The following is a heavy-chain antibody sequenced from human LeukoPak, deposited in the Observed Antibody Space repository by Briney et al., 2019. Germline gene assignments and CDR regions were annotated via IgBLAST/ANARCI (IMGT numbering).Heavy chain of an antibody. D-gene: IGHD5-24*01. Sequence: PGGSLRLSCAVSGFTVSGNYMSWVRQAPGKGLEWVSLIYSGGTTYYADSVKGRFTISRDNSKNTLYLQMNSLRAEDTAVYYCARRDGYGAYDIWGQGTMVTVSS. CDR1: GFTVSGNY. J-gene: IGHJ3*02. CDR3: ARRDGYGAYDI. V-gene: IGHV3-53*01. CDR2: IYSGGTT.